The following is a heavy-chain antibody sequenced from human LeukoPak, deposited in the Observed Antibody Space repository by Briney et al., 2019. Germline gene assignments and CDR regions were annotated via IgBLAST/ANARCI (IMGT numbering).Heavy chain of an antibody. CDR2: ISSGSTT. CDR1: GFTFSDYY. D-gene: IGHD5-24*01. CDR3: AREEGYNYLRAYYFDY. Sequence: PGGSLRLSCAASGFTFSDYYMSWIRQAPGNGLEWVSYISSGSTTYYADSVKGRFTISRDNAKNSLYLQMNSLRAEDTAVYYCAREEGYNYLRAYYFDYWGQGTLVTVSS. J-gene: IGHJ4*02. V-gene: IGHV3-11*01.